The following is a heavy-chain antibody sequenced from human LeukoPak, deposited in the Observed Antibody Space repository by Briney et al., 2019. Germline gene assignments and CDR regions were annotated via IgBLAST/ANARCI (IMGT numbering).Heavy chain of an antibody. Sequence: LGESLKISCKGSGYSFTSYWIGWVRQMPGKGLEWMGIIYPGDSDTMYSPSFQGQVTISDDKSISTAYLQWTSLKASDTAMYYCARARGHARDSSGWYGLDYWGQGTLVTVST. CDR1: GYSFTSYW. V-gene: IGHV5-51*01. CDR3: ARARGHARDSSGWYGLDY. J-gene: IGHJ4*02. CDR2: IYPGDSDT. D-gene: IGHD6-19*01.